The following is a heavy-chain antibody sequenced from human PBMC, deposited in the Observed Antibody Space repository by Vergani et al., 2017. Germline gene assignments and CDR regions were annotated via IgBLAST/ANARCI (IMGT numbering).Heavy chain of an antibody. CDR3: ARMGGYDEGDAFRIGYFDS. V-gene: IGHV4-61*02. J-gene: IGHJ4*02. CDR1: IDSITSGSSY. CDR2: IYTSGST. D-gene: IGHD3-22*01. Sequence: QVQLQESGPGLVKPSQTLALTCTVSIDSITSGSSYWSWIRQPAGKGLEWIGRIYTSGSTYFNPSLKSRVTISLDTSKNQFSLKLNSVTAADTAMYYCARMGGYDEGDAFRIGYFDSWGPGILVTVSS.